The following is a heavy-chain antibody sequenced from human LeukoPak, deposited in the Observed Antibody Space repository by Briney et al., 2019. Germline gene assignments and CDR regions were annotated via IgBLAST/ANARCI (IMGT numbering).Heavy chain of an antibody. CDR1: GFTFSTYW. Sequence: GGSLRLSCAASGFTFSTYWMHWVRQAPGKGPVWVSRISSDGSSTTYADSVKGRFTISRDNAKNTLYLQMNSLTAEDTAVYHCARPYCSGTSCYAYFDSWGRGPLVTVSS. CDR3: ARPYCSGTSCYAYFDS. CDR2: ISSDGSST. D-gene: IGHD2-2*01. J-gene: IGHJ4*02. V-gene: IGHV3-74*01.